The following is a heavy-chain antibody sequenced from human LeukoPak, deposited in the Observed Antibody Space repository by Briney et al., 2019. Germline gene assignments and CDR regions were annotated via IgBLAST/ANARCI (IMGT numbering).Heavy chain of an antibody. CDR1: GGSFSGYY. V-gene: IGHV4-34*01. CDR2: INHSGST. J-gene: IGHJ4*02. D-gene: IGHD3-10*01. Sequence: SETLSLSCAVYGGSFSGYYWSWIRQPPGKGLEWIGEINHSGSTNYNPSLKSRVTISVDTSKNQFSLKLSSVTAADTAVYYCARVLTDQYGSGSYPHWGQGTLVTVSS. CDR3: ARVLTDQYGSGSYPH.